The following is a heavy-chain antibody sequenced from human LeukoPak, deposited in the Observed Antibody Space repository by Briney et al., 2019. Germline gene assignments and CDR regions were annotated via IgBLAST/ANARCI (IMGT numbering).Heavy chain of an antibody. CDR2: INHSGST. J-gene: IGHJ4*02. CDR1: GGSFSGYY. CDR3: ARLRGRSDY. D-gene: IGHD2-15*01. Sequence: SETLSLTCAVYGGSFSGYYWSWIRQPPGKGLEWIGEINHSGSTNYNPSLKSRVTTSVDTSKNQFSLKLSSVTAADTAVYYCARLRGRSDYWGQGTLVTVSS. V-gene: IGHV4-34*01.